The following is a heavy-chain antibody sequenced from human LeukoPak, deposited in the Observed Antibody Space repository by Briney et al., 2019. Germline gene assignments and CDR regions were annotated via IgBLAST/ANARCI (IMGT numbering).Heavy chain of an antibody. CDR1: GFTFSNYS. D-gene: IGHD5-18*01. CDR2: ISPSSHYI. J-gene: IGHJ6*03. V-gene: IGHV3-21*04. Sequence: GGSLRLSCAGSGFTFSNYSINWVRQAPGKGLEWVSSISPSSHYIYYADSVRGRFTISRDNARNSLCLQMNSLRDEDTAVYYCARDRHTAMVYYYYYMDVWGTGTTVTVSS. CDR3: ARDRHTAMVYYYYYMDV.